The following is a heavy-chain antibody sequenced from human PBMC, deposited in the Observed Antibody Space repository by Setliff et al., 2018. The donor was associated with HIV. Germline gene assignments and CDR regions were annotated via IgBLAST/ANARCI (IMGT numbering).Heavy chain of an antibody. Sequence: SETLSLTCAVSGYSISSGYYWGWIRQPPGKGLEWIGSIYHSGNTYYNPSLKSRVTMSVDTSKNQFSLNLNSVTAADTAVYYCARGGGPDTNFDSWGRGTLVTVSS. D-gene: IGHD3-16*01. CDR2: IYHSGNT. CDR1: GYSISSGYY. J-gene: IGHJ4*02. CDR3: ARGGGPDTNFDS. V-gene: IGHV4-38-2*01.